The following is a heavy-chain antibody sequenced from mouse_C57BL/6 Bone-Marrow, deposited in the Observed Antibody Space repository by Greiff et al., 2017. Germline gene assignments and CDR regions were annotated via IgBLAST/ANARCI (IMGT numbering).Heavy chain of an antibody. CDR1: GYSFTSYY. CDR3: ARWGYGSSYWYFDV. CDR2: IYPGSGNT. J-gene: IGHJ1*03. D-gene: IGHD1-1*01. V-gene: IGHV1-66*01. Sequence: VQLQQSGPELVKPGASVKISCKASGYSFTSYYIHWVKQRPGQGLEWIGWIYPGSGNTKYNEKFKGKATLTADTSSSTAYMQLSSLTSEDSAVXYCARWGYGSSYWYFDVWGTGTTVTVAS.